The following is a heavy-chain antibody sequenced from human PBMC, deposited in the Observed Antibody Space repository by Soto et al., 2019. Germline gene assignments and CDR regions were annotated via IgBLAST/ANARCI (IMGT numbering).Heavy chain of an antibody. D-gene: IGHD3-16*01. CDR1: GFTFDRYA. V-gene: IGHV3-48*02. Sequence: DVHLVESGGGLVQPGGYVRLSCEASGFTFDRYAMNWVRQAPGKGLEWLSWISPDSVVVEYSDSVTGRFTVSRDDAKNLLSLQMNSLKDEDTAIYYCVRDHLWAFDYWGQGTRVTVSS. CDR3: VRDHLWAFDY. CDR2: ISPDSVVV. J-gene: IGHJ4*02.